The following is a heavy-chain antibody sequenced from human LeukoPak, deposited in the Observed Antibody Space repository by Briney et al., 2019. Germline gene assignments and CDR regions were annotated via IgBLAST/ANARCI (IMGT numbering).Heavy chain of an antibody. CDR1: GYTFTSYY. V-gene: IGHV1-46*01. D-gene: IGHD6-19*01. CDR2: INPSGGST. Sequence: ASVKVSCKASGYTFTSYYMHWVRQAPGQGLEWMGIINPSGGSTSYAQKFQGRVTMTRDMSTSTVYMEPSSLRSDDTAMYYCARSSGWKYNIDYWGQGTLVTVSS. J-gene: IGHJ4*02. CDR3: ARSSGWKYNIDY.